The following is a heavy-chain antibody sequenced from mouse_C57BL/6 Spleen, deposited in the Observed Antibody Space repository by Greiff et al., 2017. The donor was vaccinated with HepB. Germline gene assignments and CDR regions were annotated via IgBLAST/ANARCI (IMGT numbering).Heavy chain of an antibody. V-gene: IGHV1-11*01. CDR3: GMNYGSSIYAMDY. D-gene: IGHD1-1*01. CDR1: GYTFTDHI. CDR2: IYPVSGET. J-gene: IGHJ4*01. Sequence: QVQLKESGAELASPGASVTLSCKASGYTFTDHIMNWVKKRPGQGLEWIGRIYPVSGETNYNQKFMGKATFSVDRSSSTVYMVLNSLTSEDPAVYYCGMNYGSSIYAMDYWGQGTSVTVSS.